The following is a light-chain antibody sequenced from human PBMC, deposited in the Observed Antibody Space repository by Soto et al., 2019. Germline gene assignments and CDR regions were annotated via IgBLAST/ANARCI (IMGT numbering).Light chain of an antibody. CDR3: AAWDDSLNGYV. CDR1: SPNIGGNA. J-gene: IGLJ1*01. Sequence: QSVLTQPPSASGTPGQRVTISCSGSSPNIGGNAVNWYQQLPGTAPKVLIYSNNQRPSGVPDRFSGSKSGTSASLAISGLQSEDEADYYCAAWDDSLNGYVSGAGTKVTVL. V-gene: IGLV1-44*01. CDR2: SNN.